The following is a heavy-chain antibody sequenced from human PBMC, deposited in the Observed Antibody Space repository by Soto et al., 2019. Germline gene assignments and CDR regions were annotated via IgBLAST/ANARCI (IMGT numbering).Heavy chain of an antibody. CDR3: AHRGNRGSSDY. D-gene: IGHD7-27*01. CDR1: GFSLTTSGVG. J-gene: IGHJ4*02. V-gene: IGHV2-5*01. Sequence: QITLKESGPTLVRPTQTLTLTCTFSGFSLTTSGVGVGWIRQPPGKALEGLALIYWNDDKRYSPSLKSRLTITKDTSKNQGVLTMTNMDPVDTATYYGAHRGNRGSSDYWGQGTLVTVSS. CDR2: IYWNDDK.